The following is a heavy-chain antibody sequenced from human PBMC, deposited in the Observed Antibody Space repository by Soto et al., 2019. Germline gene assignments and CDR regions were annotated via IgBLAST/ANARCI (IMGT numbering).Heavy chain of an antibody. CDR2: ITWRSGNI. V-gene: IGHV3-9*01. J-gene: IGHJ4*02. CDR1: GVNFEDYG. CDR3: VKSAPWPSLYFDQ. Sequence: EVQLVESGGGLVQPGGSLRLSCAASGVNFEDYGMHWVRQAPGKGLEWVAAITWRSGNIGYADYVKGRFTISRDNAKNSLYLQMHSLRIEDTAFYYCVKSAPWPSLYFDQWGQGSLVSVSS.